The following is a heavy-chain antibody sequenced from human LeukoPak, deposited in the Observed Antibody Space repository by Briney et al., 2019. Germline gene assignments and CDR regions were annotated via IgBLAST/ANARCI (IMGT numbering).Heavy chain of an antibody. CDR2: ISSSSSYI. CDR1: GSTFSSYS. V-gene: IGHV3-21*04. J-gene: IGHJ4*02. CDR3: VRGRTASCYSPSDY. Sequence: GGSLRLSCAASGSTFSSYSMNWVRQAPGKGLEWVSSISSSSSYIYYADSVKGRFTISRDNAKNSLYLQMNSLRAEDAAVYYCVRGRTASCYSPSDYWGQGILVTVSS. D-gene: IGHD2-15*01.